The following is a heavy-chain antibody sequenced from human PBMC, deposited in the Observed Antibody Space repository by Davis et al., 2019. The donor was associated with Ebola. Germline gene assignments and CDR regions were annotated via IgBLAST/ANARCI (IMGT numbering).Heavy chain of an antibody. Sequence: MPSETLSLTCTVSGGSISSGSYSWSWIRQPPGKGLEWIGYMFHTGSTYYNPSFRSRVTFSVDTSKNQFSVKLNSVTAADTAVYYCARFARAAGIRGVDYWGQGTLVTVSS. CDR1: GGSISSGSYS. D-gene: IGHD6-13*01. J-gene: IGHJ4*02. CDR3: ARFARAAGIRGVDY. V-gene: IGHV4-30-2*01. CDR2: MFHTGST.